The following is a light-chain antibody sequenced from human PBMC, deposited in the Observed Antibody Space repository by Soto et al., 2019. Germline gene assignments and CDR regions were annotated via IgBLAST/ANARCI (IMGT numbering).Light chain of an antibody. CDR3: QQYSNSPPWT. V-gene: IGKV3-20*01. J-gene: IGKJ1*01. Sequence: EDVLAQSPVTLSFSPVERTTLSCMAIQTIRSSYLAWYQQKPGQAPRLLIYGASSRATGIPDRFSGSGSGTDFTLTITRLEPEDFAVYFCQQYSNSPPWTFGQGTKVDIK. CDR2: GAS. CDR1: QTIRSSY.